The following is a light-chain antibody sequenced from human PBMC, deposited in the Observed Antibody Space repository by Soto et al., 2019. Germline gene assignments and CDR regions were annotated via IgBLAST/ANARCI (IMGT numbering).Light chain of an antibody. V-gene: IGLV1-40*01. CDR1: DSNIGASYD. Sequence: QSVLTQPPSISGAPGQRVTITCTGSDSNIGASYDVIWYQHLPGAAPNLLIYETDNRPSGVPDRFSASRSGASASLAIDKLQTGDEGDYYCQSYGSGLSVVFGGGTKLTVL. CDR3: QSYGSGLSVV. CDR2: ETD. J-gene: IGLJ2*01.